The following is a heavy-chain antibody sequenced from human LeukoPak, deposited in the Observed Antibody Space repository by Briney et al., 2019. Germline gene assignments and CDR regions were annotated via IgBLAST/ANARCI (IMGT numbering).Heavy chain of an antibody. CDR3: ARVSYDFWSGYLADY. Sequence: ASVKVSCKASGYTFTSYGISWVRQAPGQGLEWMGWISAYNGNTNYAQKLQGRVTMTTDTPTSTAYMELRSLRSDDTAVYYCARVSYDFWSGYLADYWGQGTLVTVSS. J-gene: IGHJ4*02. CDR1: GYTFTSYG. D-gene: IGHD3-3*01. CDR2: ISAYNGNT. V-gene: IGHV1-18*01.